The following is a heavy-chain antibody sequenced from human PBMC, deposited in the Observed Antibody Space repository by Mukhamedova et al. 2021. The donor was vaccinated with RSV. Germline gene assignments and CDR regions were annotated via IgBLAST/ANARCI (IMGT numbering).Heavy chain of an antibody. J-gene: IGHJ3*02. CDR3: AGRPLVSYDAFEI. D-gene: IGHD6-6*01. V-gene: IGHV5-51*01. CDR2: SDT. Sequence: SDTRYSPSFQGQVTISADKSISVAYLQLNSLRASDTAMYYCAGRPLVSYDAFEIWGQGTMVTVSS.